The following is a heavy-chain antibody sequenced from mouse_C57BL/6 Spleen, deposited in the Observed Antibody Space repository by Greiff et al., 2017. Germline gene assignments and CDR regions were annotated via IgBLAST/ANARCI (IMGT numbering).Heavy chain of an antibody. J-gene: IGHJ4*01. Sequence: QVQLQQSGAELARPGASVKLSCKASGYTFTSYGISWVKQRTGQGLEWIGERYPRSGNTYYNEKFKGKATLTADKSSSTAYMELRSLTSEDSAVYFCARYYDYDAMDYWGQGTSVTVSS. CDR3: ARYYDYDAMDY. V-gene: IGHV1-81*01. CDR2: RYPRSGNT. CDR1: GYTFTSYG. D-gene: IGHD1-1*02.